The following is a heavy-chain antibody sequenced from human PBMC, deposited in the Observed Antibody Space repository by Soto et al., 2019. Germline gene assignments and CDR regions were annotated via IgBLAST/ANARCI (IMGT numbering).Heavy chain of an antibody. Sequence: QVQLVQSGAEVKKPGSSVKVSCKASGGTFSSYAISWVRQAPGQGLEWMGGTIPIFGTANYAQRSKGRVTITPKESTRQAYMDRSSLRSEDTSVYYCARGNGGNDYYFDYWAQGPLSPSPQ. J-gene: IGHJ4*02. V-gene: IGHV1-69*01. CDR3: ARGNGGNDYYFDY. CDR1: GGTFSSYA. CDR2: TIPIFGTA. D-gene: IGHD2-15*01.